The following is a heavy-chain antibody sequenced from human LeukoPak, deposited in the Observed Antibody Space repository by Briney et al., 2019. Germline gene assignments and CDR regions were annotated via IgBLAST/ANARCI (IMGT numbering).Heavy chain of an antibody. D-gene: IGHD4-17*01. J-gene: IGHJ4*02. CDR2: IYYSGST. CDR1: GGSISSGGYY. V-gene: IGHV4-31*03. Sequence: PSETLSLTCTVSGGSISSGGYYWSWIRQHPGKGLEWIGYIYYSGSTYYNPSLKSRVTISVDTSKNQFSLKLSSVTAADTAVYYCARDTYDYGDCFDYWGQGTLVTVSS. CDR3: ARDTYDYGDCFDY.